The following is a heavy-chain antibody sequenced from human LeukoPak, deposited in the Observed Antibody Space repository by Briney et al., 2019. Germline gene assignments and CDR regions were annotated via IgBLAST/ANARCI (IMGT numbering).Heavy chain of an antibody. J-gene: IGHJ6*03. Sequence: GSLRLSCTASGFTFGDYAMTWVRQAPGKGLEWVGFIRSQTYGGTTEYAASVKGRFTISRDDSKSIAYLQMNSLKTEDTAVYYCTRGSLLFSYYYYMDVWGKGTTVTISS. CDR1: GFTFGDYA. V-gene: IGHV3-49*04. CDR2: IRSQTYGGTT. CDR3: TRGSLLFSYYYYMDV. D-gene: IGHD2-21*02.